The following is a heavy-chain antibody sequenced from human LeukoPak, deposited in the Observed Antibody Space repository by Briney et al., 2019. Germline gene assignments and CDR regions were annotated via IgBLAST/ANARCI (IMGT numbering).Heavy chain of an antibody. CDR2: ISGSGGST. CDR3: ARDGPELGYAFDI. J-gene: IGHJ3*02. D-gene: IGHD1-26*01. CDR1: GFTFSSYA. Sequence: GGSLGLSCAASGFTFSSYAMSWVRQAPGKGLEWVSAISGSGGSTYYADSVKGRFTISRDNSKNTLYLQMNSLRAEDTAVYYCARDGPELGYAFDIWGQGTMVTVSS. V-gene: IGHV3-23*01.